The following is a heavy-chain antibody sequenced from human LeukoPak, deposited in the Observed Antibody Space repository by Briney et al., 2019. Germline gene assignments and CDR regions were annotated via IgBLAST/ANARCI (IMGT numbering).Heavy chain of an antibody. J-gene: IGHJ4*02. CDR1: GFTFSSHG. CDR3: AKDRSIGTYYTFDH. V-gene: IGHV3-23*01. D-gene: IGHD1-26*01. Sequence: PGGSLRLSCAGSGFTFSSHGMDWVRQAPGKGLEWVSGISPSGDITYYADSVKGRFTISRDNSKNTVFLQMNSLRAEDTAIYHCAKDRSIGTYYTFDHWSQGTLVTVSS. CDR2: ISPSGDIT.